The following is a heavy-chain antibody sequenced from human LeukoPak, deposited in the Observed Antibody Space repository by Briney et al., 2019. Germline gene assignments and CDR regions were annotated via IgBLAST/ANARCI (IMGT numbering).Heavy chain of an antibody. D-gene: IGHD4-23*01. CDR2: IYYSGST. CDR3: ARRVAVVVTHLSEHVTTFDY. J-gene: IGHJ4*02. Sequence: PSETLSLTXTVSGGSITTFYWSWIRQTPGTGLEWIGYIYYSGSTIYNPSLKSRVTISVDTSKNQFSLKLSSVTAADTAVYYCARRVAVVVTHLSEHVTTFDYWGQGTLVTVSS. CDR1: GGSITTFY. V-gene: IGHV4-59*12.